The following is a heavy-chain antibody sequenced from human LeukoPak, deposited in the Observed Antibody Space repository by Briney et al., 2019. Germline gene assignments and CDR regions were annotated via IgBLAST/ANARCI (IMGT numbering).Heavy chain of an antibody. CDR3: ARDVGGGEGPED. V-gene: IGHV3-48*01. Sequence: PGGSLRLSCAASGFTFSSYSMNWVRQAPGKGLEWVSYISSSSSTIYYADSVKGRFTISRDNAKNSLYLQMNSLRAEDTAVYYCARDVGGGEGPEDWGQGTMVTVSS. CDR2: ISSSSSTI. CDR1: GFTFSSYS. J-gene: IGHJ3*01. D-gene: IGHD2-21*01.